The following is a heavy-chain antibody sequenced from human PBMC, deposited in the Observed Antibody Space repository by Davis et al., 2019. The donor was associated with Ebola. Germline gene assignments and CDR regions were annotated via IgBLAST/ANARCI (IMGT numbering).Heavy chain of an antibody. CDR1: GFTFINYA. Sequence: GESLKISCAASGFTFINYAMSWVRQAPGKGLEWVSGIVGSGDTTYYADSVKGRFTISRDNSKSTLYLQMNSLKTEDTAVYYCTTDVVPAATRGVYYYYYYMDVWGKGTTVTVSS. CDR2: IVGSGDTT. D-gene: IGHD2-2*01. J-gene: IGHJ6*03. V-gene: IGHV3-23*01. CDR3: TTDVVPAATRGVYYYYYYMDV.